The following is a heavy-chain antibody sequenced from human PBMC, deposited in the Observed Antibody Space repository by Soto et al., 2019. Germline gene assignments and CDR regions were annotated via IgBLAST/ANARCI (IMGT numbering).Heavy chain of an antibody. CDR2: TYYRSKWYN. Sequence: QIQLQQSGPGLLKPSQTLSLTCDISGDSVFSDSVAWNWIRQSPSRVLEWLGRTYYRSKWYNDYAVSVKSRIIINPDISTNQFSLQLDSVTPEDTAVYYCAEGYSYGFRYWGQGTLVTVSS. J-gene: IGHJ4*02. CDR1: GDSVFSDSVA. V-gene: IGHV6-1*01. D-gene: IGHD5-18*01. CDR3: AEGYSYGFRY.